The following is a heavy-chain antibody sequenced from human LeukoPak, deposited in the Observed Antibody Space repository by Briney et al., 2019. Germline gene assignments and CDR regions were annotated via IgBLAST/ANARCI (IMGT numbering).Heavy chain of an antibody. V-gene: IGHV3-13*04. CDR1: GFTFSSYD. CDR3: ARADSYCSGGSCYKYWYFDL. J-gene: IGHJ2*01. CDR2: IGTAGDT. D-gene: IGHD2-15*01. Sequence: GGSLRLSCAASGFTFSSYDMHWVRQATGKGLEWVSAIGTAGDTYYPGSVKGRFTISRENAKNSLYLQMNSLRAGDTAVHYCARADSYCSGGSCYKYWYFDLWGRGTLVTVSS.